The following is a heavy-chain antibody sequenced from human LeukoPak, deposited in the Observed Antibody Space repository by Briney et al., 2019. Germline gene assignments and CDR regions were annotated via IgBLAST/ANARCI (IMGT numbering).Heavy chain of an antibody. CDR3: ANGYSYRADY. V-gene: IGHV3-30*02. J-gene: IGHJ4*02. D-gene: IGHD5-18*01. CDR2: IRYDGSNK. Sequence: PGGSLRLSCAASGFTFSSYGMHWVRQAPGKGLEWVAFIRYDGSNKYYADSVKGRFTTSRDNSKNTLYLQMNSLRAEDTAVYYWANGYSYRADYWGQGTLVTVSS. CDR1: GFTFSSYG.